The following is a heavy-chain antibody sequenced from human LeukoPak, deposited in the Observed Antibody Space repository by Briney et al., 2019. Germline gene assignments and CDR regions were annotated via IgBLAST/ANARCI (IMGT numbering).Heavy chain of an antibody. CDR1: GFSLSTSGVG. J-gene: IGHJ4*02. Sequence: SGPTLVKPTQTLTLTCNFSGFSLSTSGVGVAWIRQPPGKALEWLALIYWNDDKRYNPSLKSRLTITKDTSKDQVVLTMTIMDPVDTATYYCAHIGSCSSVTCLPFDYWGQGTLVTVSS. V-gene: IGHV2-5*01. CDR3: AHIGSCSSVTCLPFDY. CDR2: IYWNDDK. D-gene: IGHD2-2*01.